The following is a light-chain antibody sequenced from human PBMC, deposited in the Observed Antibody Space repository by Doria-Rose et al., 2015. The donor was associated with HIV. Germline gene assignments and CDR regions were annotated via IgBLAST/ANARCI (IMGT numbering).Light chain of an antibody. V-gene: IGKV1-5*01. CDR1: PSISRW. CDR3: QQYYSPPWT. J-gene: IGKJ1*01. CDR2: DAS. Sequence: DIQVTQSPSTLSASVGDRVAITCRASPSISRWLAWYQHKSGKAPKLLIYDASSLESGVPSRFSGSGSGTEFTLTISSLQPDDFATYYCQQYYSPPWTFGQGTKVEIK.